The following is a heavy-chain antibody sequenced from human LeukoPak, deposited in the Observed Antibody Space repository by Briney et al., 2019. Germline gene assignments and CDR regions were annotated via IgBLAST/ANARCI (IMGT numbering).Heavy chain of an antibody. V-gene: IGHV3-30*04. D-gene: IGHD3-10*01. CDR3: AKAYGSGHGCPDY. CDR1: GFTFSTYA. J-gene: IGHJ4*02. CDR2: ISYDGSSK. Sequence: PGGSLRLSCAASGFTFSTYAMHWVRQAPGKGLEWVAVISYDGSSKYYADSVKGRFTISRDNSKNTLYLQMNSLRAEDMALYYCAKAYGSGHGCPDYWGQGTLVTVSS.